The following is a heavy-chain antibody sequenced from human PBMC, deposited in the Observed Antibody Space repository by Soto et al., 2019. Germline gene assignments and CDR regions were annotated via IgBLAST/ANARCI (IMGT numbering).Heavy chain of an antibody. CDR3: ARGVLY. V-gene: IGHV4-31*11. Sequence: QVQLPESGPGLVKPSQTLSLTCAVSGASISSGTYNWSWIRQRPGKGLEWIGSISYSGNTFHNPSLKSRVTISADTSKNQFSLKLASVTAADTAVYYCARGVLYWGQGALVTVSS. J-gene: IGHJ4*02. CDR1: GASISSGTYN. CDR2: ISYSGNT. D-gene: IGHD2-8*01.